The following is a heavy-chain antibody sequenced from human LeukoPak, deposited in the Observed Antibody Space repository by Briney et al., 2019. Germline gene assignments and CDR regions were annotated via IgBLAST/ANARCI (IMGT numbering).Heavy chain of an antibody. CDR1: GGSFSGYY. CDR2: INHSGST. V-gene: IGHV4-34*01. D-gene: IGHD2-2*01. J-gene: IGHJ4*02. CDR3: ARGPPRGIVVVPAAVGDY. Sequence: SETLSLTCAVYGGSFSGYYWSWIRQPPGKGLEWIGEINHSGSTNYNPSLKGRVTISVDTSKNQFSLKLSSVTAADTAVYYCARGPPRGIVVVPAAVGDYWGQGTLVTVSS.